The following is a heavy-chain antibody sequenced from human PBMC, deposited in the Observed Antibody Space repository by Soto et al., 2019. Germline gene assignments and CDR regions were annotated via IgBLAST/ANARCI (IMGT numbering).Heavy chain of an antibody. CDR1: GRTFRSYA. V-gene: IGHV3-23*01. CDR3: AKGRKPDHDDGLCAFDS. J-gene: IGHJ4*02. D-gene: IGHD3-3*01. Sequence: GGSLRLSCVVSGRTFRSYAMSWVRQAPGKGLEWVSGISGGGAGTYYADSVKGRFTISRDPSTTTLFLDMYSLGAEDTAIYYCAKGRKPDHDDGLCAFDSWGQGVLVTVSS. CDR2: ISGGGAGT.